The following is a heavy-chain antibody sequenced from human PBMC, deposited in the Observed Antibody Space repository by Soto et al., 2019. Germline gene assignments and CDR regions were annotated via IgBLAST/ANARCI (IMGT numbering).Heavy chain of an antibody. CDR2: IFSGGST. Sequence: EVQLVESGGGLVQPGGSLRLSCAASGFTVSSNYMSWVRQAPGKGLEWVSVIFSGGSTYYTDSVKGRFTISRHNSKNTLDRQMNGLRAEDTAVYDCARDRFPFDLWGRGTLVTVSS. V-gene: IGHV3-53*04. CDR3: ARDRFPFDL. CDR1: GFTVSSNY. J-gene: IGHJ2*01. D-gene: IGHD3-10*01.